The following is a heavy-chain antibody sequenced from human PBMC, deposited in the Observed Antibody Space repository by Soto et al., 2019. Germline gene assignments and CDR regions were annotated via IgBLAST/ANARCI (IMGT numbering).Heavy chain of an antibody. CDR2: IYYSGST. J-gene: IGHJ6*02. Sequence: SETLSLTCTVSGGSISSGGYYWSWIRQHPGKGLEWIGYIYYSGSTYYNPSLKSRVTISVDTSKNQFSLKLSSVTAADTAVYYCARDRTGYSSSWYGGAYGMDVWGQGTTVTVSS. V-gene: IGHV4-31*03. D-gene: IGHD6-13*01. CDR1: GGSISSGGYY. CDR3: ARDRTGYSSSWYGGAYGMDV.